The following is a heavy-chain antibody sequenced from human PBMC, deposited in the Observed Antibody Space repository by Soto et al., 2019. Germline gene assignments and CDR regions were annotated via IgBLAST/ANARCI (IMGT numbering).Heavy chain of an antibody. Sequence: QVQLRQSGPGLVKPSQTLSLTCAISGDSVSSNRAAWNWISLSPSRGLEWLGRTYYRSKWYSDYAGSGRGRITISPDTSKNQFSLQFNSVTPEDTAVYYCARELGSGFPFDYWGQGTLVTVSS. CDR2: TYYRSKWYS. D-gene: IGHD3-22*01. CDR1: GDSVSSNRAA. J-gene: IGHJ4*02. CDR3: ARELGSGFPFDY. V-gene: IGHV6-1*01.